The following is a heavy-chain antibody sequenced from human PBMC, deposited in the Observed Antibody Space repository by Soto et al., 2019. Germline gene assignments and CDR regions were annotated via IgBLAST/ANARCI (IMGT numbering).Heavy chain of an antibody. V-gene: IGHV3-30-3*01. D-gene: IGHD6-19*01. Sequence: QVQLVESGGGVVQPGRSLRLSCAGSGFTVSSYGLHRVRQAPGKGLEWVTVISHHETYTSYADSVKGRFTISRDNSKSILYLQMNNLRVEDTAVYFCARDITVANENYLDAWGQGTLVTVSS. J-gene: IGHJ4*02. CDR3: ARDITVANENYLDA. CDR1: GFTVSSYG. CDR2: ISHHETYT.